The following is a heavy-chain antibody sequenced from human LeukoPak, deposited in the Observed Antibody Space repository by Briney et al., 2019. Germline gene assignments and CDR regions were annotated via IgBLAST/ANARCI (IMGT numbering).Heavy chain of an antibody. V-gene: IGHV4-34*01. CDR3: ARAGIAAALDV. J-gene: IGHJ6*04. D-gene: IGHD6-13*01. CDR2: INPSGST. Sequence: SETLSLTCAVYGGSFSGYYWSWIRQSPGKGLEWIGEINPSGSTNYNPSLKSRVTISLDTSKNQFSLKLSSVTAADTAVYYCARAGIAAALDVWGKGTTVTISS. CDR1: GGSFSGYY.